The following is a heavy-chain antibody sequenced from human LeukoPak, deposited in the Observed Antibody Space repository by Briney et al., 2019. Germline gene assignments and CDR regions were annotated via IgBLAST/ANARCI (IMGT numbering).Heavy chain of an antibody. CDR1: GGSISSYY. D-gene: IGHD4/OR15-4a*01. CDR3: ARRHLGAGDY. V-gene: IGHV4-59*08. CDR2: IYYSGST. J-gene: IGHJ4*02. Sequence: PSETLSLTCTVSGGSISSYYWSWIRQPPGKGLEWIGYIYYSGSTNYNPSLKSRVTISVDTSKNQFSLKLSSVTAADTAVYYCARRHLGAGDYWGQGTLVTVSS.